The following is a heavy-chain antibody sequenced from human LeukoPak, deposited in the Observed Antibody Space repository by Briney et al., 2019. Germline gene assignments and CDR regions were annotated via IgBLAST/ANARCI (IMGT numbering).Heavy chain of an antibody. D-gene: IGHD3-22*01. CDR1: GFTFSSYA. CDR2: ISGSGGST. J-gene: IGHJ3*02. CDR3: ARAGGYYDSSGYLDAFDI. V-gene: IGHV3-23*01. Sequence: GGSLRLSCAASGFTFSSYAMSWVRQAPGKGLEWVSAISGSGGSTYYADSVKGRFTISRYNSKNTLYLQMNSLRAEDTAVYYCARAGGYYDSSGYLDAFDIWGQGTMVTVSS.